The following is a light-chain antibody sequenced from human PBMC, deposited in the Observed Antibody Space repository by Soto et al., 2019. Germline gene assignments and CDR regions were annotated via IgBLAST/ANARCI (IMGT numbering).Light chain of an antibody. CDR1: QSVSNRY. CDR2: ATS. J-gene: IGKJ1*01. CDR3: QQYGSSLST. V-gene: IGKV3-20*01. Sequence: EIVLTQSPGTLSLSPGDTAALPCRASQSVSNRYLAWYQQKSGQAPRLLIYATSSRATDIPDRFIGYGSGTDFTLTISGLEPEDFAVYYCQQYGSSLSTFGQGTKVDIK.